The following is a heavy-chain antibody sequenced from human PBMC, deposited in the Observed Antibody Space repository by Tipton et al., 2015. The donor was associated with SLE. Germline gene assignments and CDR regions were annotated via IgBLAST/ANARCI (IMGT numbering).Heavy chain of an antibody. CDR2: ITIYSDSI. Sequence: SLRLSCGTSGFTFRTYLMNWVRQAPGKGLEWVASITIYSDSIQYADSVKGRFTISRDTSKNPVFLQMNSLRPEDTAVYYCAKTPTGGGDDPSSYFDWWGEGTLVTVSS. CDR1: GFTFRTYL. D-gene: IGHD3-16*01. V-gene: IGHV3-21*01. CDR3: AKTPTGGGDDPSSYFDW. J-gene: IGHJ4*02.